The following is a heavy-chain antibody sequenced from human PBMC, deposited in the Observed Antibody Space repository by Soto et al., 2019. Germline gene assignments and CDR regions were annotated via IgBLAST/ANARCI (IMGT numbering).Heavy chain of an antibody. J-gene: IGHJ4*02. CDR2: LSSDGSSR. V-gene: IGHV3-74*01. D-gene: IGHD3-16*01. CDR3: AGDRWGNSYGPPDY. CDR1: GFTFSSHW. Sequence: GGSLRLSCAASGFTFSSHWMHWVRQAPGKGLVWVSRLSSDGSSRSYADSVKGRFTISRDNAKNTLYLQMNKLGADDTAMYYCAGDRWGNSYGPPDYWGQGTLVTVSS.